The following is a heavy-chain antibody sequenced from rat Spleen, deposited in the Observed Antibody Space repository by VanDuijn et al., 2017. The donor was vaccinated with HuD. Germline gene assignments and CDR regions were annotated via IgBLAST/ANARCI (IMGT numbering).Heavy chain of an antibody. V-gene: IGHV5-25*01. CDR2: ISTGGGNT. D-gene: IGHD1-7*01. CDR1: GFTFSNYY. CDR3: ARGHTMGMDYFDY. J-gene: IGHJ2*01. Sequence: EVQLVESDGGLVQPGRSLKLSCAALGFTFSNYYMAWVRQAPTKGLEWVASISTGGGNTYYRDSVKGRFTISRDNAKSTGYLQMNSLRSEDTATYYCARGHTMGMDYFDYWGQGVMVTVSS.